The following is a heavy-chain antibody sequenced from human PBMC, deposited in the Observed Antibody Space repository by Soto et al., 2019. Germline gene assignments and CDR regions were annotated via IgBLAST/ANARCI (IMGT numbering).Heavy chain of an antibody. D-gene: IGHD3-22*01. V-gene: IGHV4-31*03. CDR3: GRGRCWGFYDSTAYYSELFDL. CDR2: IYYSGST. Sequence: SETLYLTRTFSGGSNSSGGYYWNWIRQHAGKGLEWIGYIYYSGSTYYNPSLKSRVTISVDTSKNQFALKLSSVTAADTAVYYCGRGRCWGFYDSTAYYSELFDLWGQGTVVPVSS. J-gene: IGHJ5*02. CDR1: GGSNSSGGYY.